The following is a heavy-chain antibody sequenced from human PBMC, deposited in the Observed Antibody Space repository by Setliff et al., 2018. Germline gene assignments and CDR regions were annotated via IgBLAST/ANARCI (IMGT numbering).Heavy chain of an antibody. V-gene: IGHV3-48*01. CDR3: ARAGGDFWSGYYYYMDV. Sequence: PGGSLRLSCAASGFTFSSYSMNWVRQAPGKGLEWVSYISSSSSTIYYADSVKGRFTISRDNAKNSLYLQMNSLRAEDTAVYYCARAGGDFWSGYYYYMDVWGKGTTVTVSS. CDR2: ISSSSSTI. CDR1: GFTFSSYS. J-gene: IGHJ6*03. D-gene: IGHD3-3*01.